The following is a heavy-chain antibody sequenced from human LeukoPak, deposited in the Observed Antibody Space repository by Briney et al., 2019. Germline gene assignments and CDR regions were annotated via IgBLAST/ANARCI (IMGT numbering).Heavy chain of an antibody. D-gene: IGHD3-22*01. Sequence: GGSLRLSCAASGFTFSSYWMSWVRQAPGKGLEWVANIKQDGSEKYYVDSVKGRFTISRDNAKNSLYLQMNSLRAEDTAVYYCASLAESHHYDSNYDYWGQGTLVTVSS. CDR1: GFTFSSYW. J-gene: IGHJ4*02. CDR2: IKQDGSEK. CDR3: ASLAESHHYDSNYDY. V-gene: IGHV3-7*01.